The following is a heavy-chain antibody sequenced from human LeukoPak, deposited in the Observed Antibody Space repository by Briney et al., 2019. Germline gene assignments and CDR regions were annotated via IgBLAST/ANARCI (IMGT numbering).Heavy chain of an antibody. J-gene: IGHJ4*02. D-gene: IGHD3-10*01. V-gene: IGHV4-38-2*02. CDR1: GYSISSGYY. CDR3: ARLLVSGGFADY. CDR2: IYHSGST. Sequence: SETLSLTCTVSGYSISSGYYWGWIRQPPGKGLEGIGSIYHSGSTYYNPSLKSRVTISVDTSKNQFSLKLSSVTAADTAVYYCARLLVSGGFADYWGQGTLVTVSS.